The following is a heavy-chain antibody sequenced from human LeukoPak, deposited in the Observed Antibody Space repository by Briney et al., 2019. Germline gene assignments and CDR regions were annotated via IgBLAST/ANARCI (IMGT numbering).Heavy chain of an antibody. J-gene: IGHJ2*01. CDR2: IYPGDSDT. CDR1: AYSFTSYS. CDR3: ARRRSIDWYFDL. V-gene: IGHV5-51*01. Sequence: PGEGLQISCKASAYSFTSYSIGWVRQMPGKGLEWMGIIYPGDSDTRYSPSFQGQVSISADKSISTAYLQWSSLKASDTAMYYCARRRSIDWYFDLWGRGTRVTVSS. D-gene: IGHD3-16*02.